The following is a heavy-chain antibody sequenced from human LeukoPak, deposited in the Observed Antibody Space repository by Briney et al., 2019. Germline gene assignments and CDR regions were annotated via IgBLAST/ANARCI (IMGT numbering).Heavy chain of an antibody. CDR2: INPNSGGT. CDR3: AREPRYYYDSSGYYGSDY. D-gene: IGHD3-22*01. Sequence: EASVKVSCKASGYTFTGYYMHWVRQAPRQGLEWMGRINPNSGGTNYAQKFQGRVTMTRDTSISTAYMELSRLRSDDTAVYYCAREPRYYYDSSGYYGSDYWGQGTLVTVSS. J-gene: IGHJ4*02. CDR1: GYTFTGYY. V-gene: IGHV1-2*06.